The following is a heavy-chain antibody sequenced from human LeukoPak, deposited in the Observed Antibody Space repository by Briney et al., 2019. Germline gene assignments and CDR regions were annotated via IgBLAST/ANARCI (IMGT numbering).Heavy chain of an antibody. J-gene: IGHJ5*02. CDR3: ARRPRSGSYYKGFGSWFDP. CDR1: GFTFSSYS. D-gene: IGHD3-10*01. V-gene: IGHV3-21*01. Sequence: GGSLRLSCAASGFTFSSYSMNWVRQAPGKGLEWVSSISSSSSYIYYADSVKGRFTISRDNAKNSLYLQMNSLRAEDTAVYYCARRPRSGSYYKGFGSWFDPWGQGTLVTVSS. CDR2: ISSSSSYI.